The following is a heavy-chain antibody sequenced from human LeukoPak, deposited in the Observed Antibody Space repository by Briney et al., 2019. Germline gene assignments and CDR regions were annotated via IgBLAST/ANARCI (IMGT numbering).Heavy chain of an antibody. Sequence: GAAVKVSCKASGYTFTGYYMHWVRQAPGQGLEWTGWINPNSGGTNYAQKFQGRVTMTRDTSISTAYMELSRLRSDDTAVYYCGRGAEWEPFDYWGQGTLVTVSS. J-gene: IGHJ4*02. CDR2: INPNSGGT. CDR3: GRGAEWEPFDY. D-gene: IGHD1-26*01. CDR1: GYTFTGYY. V-gene: IGHV1-2*02.